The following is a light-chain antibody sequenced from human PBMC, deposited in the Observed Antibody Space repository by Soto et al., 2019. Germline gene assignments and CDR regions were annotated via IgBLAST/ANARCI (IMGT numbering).Light chain of an antibody. Sequence: DIQMTQSPSSLSASVGDRVTITCRASQSISSYLNWYQQKPGKAPKFLIYFASTWPSGVPSRFSGSGSGTDFTLTITRLQPEDFATYYCQQSYTSPYTFGQGTKLEIK. V-gene: IGKV1-39*01. CDR3: QQSYTSPYT. CDR2: FAS. J-gene: IGKJ2*01. CDR1: QSISSY.